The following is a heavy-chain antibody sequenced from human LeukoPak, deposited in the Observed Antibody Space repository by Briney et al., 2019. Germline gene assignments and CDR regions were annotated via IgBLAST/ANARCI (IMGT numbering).Heavy chain of an antibody. CDR2: ISSNGGST. D-gene: IGHD3-22*01. J-gene: IGHJ5*02. V-gene: IGHV3-64*01. Sequence: SGGSLRLSCAASGFIFSSYAMHWVRQAPGKGLEYVSAISSNGGSTYYANSVKGRFTISRDNSKNTLYLQMGSLRAEDMAVYYCARDAQYYYDSSGYYPNWFDPWGQGTLVTVSS. CDR1: GFIFSSYA. CDR3: ARDAQYYYDSSGYYPNWFDP.